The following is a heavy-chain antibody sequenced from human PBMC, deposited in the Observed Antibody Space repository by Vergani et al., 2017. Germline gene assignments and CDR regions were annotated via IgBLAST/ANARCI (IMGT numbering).Heavy chain of an antibody. CDR3: AIDGTVVIRDFDY. V-gene: IGHV3-23*01. CDR1: GFTFSSYA. D-gene: IGHD3-22*01. CDR2: ISGSGGST. Sequence: EVQLLESGGGLVQPGGSLRLSCAASGFTFSSYAMSWVRQAPGKGLEWVSAISGSGGSTYYADSVKGRFTISRDNSKNTLYLQMNSLRAEETAVYYCAIDGTVVIRDFDYGGQGRLVTVSS. J-gene: IGHJ4*02.